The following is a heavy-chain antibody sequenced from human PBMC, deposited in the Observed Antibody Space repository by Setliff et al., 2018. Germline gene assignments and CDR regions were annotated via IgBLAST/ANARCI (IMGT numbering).Heavy chain of an antibody. CDR1: SASSSINTYY. D-gene: IGHD6-6*01. CDR3: AGGTIVAPGGYFYYMDV. J-gene: IGHJ6*03. Sequence: PSETLSLTCTVSSASSSINTYYWSWIRQPPGKGLDWVANIYYSGTNYNTSLKSRVTISVDTSKHQISLKLNSVAAADTAVYYCAGGTIVAPGGYFYYMDVWGKGATVTVSS. V-gene: IGHV4-59*01. CDR2: IYYSGT.